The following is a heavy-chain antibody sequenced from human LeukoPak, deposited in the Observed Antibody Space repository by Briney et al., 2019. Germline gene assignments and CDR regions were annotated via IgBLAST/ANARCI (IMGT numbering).Heavy chain of an antibody. D-gene: IGHD3-22*01. V-gene: IGHV3-11*01. CDR3: ARVFYDSSGYYYVDY. Sequence: GSLRLSCAASGFTFSDYYMSWIREAPGKGLEWVSYISSSGSTIYYADSVKGRFTISRDNAKNSLYLQMNSLRTEDTAVYYCARVFYDSSGYYYVDYWGQGTLVTVSS. CDR1: GFTFSDYY. J-gene: IGHJ4*02. CDR2: ISSSGSTI.